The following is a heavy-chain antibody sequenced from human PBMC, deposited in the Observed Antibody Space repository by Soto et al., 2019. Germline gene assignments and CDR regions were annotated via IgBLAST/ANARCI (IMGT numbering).Heavy chain of an antibody. CDR2: IYPGDSDT. J-gene: IGHJ4*02. V-gene: IGHV5-51*01. CDR3: ARLRYCSGGSCYPELDY. D-gene: IGHD2-15*01. Sequence: GESLKISCKGSGYSFTSYWIGWVRQMPGKGLEWMGIIYPGDSDTRYSPSFQGQVTISADKSISTAYLQWSSLKASDTAMYYCARLRYCSGGSCYPELDYWGQGTLVTVSS. CDR1: GYSFTSYW.